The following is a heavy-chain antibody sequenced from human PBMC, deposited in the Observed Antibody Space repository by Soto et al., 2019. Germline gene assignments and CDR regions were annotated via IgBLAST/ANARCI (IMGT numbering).Heavy chain of an antibody. CDR1: GFSLSTSGVS. D-gene: IGHD2-21*01. CDR3: VHSSYSGWLDP. J-gene: IGHJ5*02. CDR2: IYWDDDK. V-gene: IGHV2-5*02. Sequence: QITLKESGPTLVKPTQTLTLTCTISGFSLSTSGVSVAWIRQPPRKALEWLALIYWDDDKRFSPSLKSRLTISEDTSKNPVVITMTNIDPVDTATYYWVHSSYSGWLDPWGQGAQVTVSS.